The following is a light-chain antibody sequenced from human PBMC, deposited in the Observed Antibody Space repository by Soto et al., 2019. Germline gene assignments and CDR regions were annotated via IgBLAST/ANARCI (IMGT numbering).Light chain of an antibody. CDR2: AAT. J-gene: IGKJ2*01. CDR1: HTFNNY. V-gene: IGKV1-39*01. CDR3: QQSYTSQQT. Sequence: IQMPQSPSSLSASVGDTVAITCRAGHTFNNYLNWYQHKPGKVPKLLIYAATALQSGVPSRFSASASGTDFTLTIINVQPEDCGTYYCQQSYTSQQTFGKGTKVDIK.